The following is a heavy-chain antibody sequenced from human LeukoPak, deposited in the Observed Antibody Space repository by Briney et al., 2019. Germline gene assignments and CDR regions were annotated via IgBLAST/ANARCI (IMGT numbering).Heavy chain of an antibody. CDR2: IKQEGSEK. V-gene: IGHV3-7*01. D-gene: IGHD1-26*01. CDR3: ARENSGSYYANYYYYGMDV. CDR1: GFTFSSYW. Sequence: GGSLRLSCAASGFTFSSYWMSWVRQATGKGLEWVANIKQEGSEKYYVDSVKGRFTISRDNPKNTLYLQMNSLRAEDTAVYYCARENSGSYYANYYYYGMDVWGQGTTVTVSS. J-gene: IGHJ6*02.